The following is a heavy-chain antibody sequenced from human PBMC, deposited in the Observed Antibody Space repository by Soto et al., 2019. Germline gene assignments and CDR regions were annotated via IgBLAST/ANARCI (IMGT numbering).Heavy chain of an antibody. CDR1: GGSISSYY. V-gene: IGHV4-59*01. CDR2: IYYSGST. D-gene: IGHD3-3*01. J-gene: IGHJ6*02. CDR3: ARDSPERITIFGVVTYYYYGMDV. Sequence: SETLSLTCTVSGGSISSYYWSWIRQPPGKGLEWIGYIYYSGSTNYNPSLKSRVTISVDTSKNQFSLKLSSVTAADTAVYYCARDSPERITIFGVVTYYYYGMDVWGQGTTVTVSS.